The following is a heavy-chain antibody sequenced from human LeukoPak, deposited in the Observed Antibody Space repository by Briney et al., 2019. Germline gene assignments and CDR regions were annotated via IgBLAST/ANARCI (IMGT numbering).Heavy chain of an antibody. Sequence: PGGSLRLSCAASGFTFDDYAMHWVRQAPGKGLEWVSGISWNSGSIGYADSVKGRFTISRDNAKNSLYLQMNSLRAEDTALYYCARRSSWYDFDYWGQGTLVTVSS. CDR3: ARRSSWYDFDY. CDR1: GFTFDDYA. CDR2: ISWNSGSI. V-gene: IGHV3-9*01. D-gene: IGHD6-13*01. J-gene: IGHJ4*02.